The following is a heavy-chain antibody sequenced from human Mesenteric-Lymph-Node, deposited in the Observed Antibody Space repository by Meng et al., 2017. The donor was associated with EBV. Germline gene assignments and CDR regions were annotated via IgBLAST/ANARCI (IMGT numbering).Heavy chain of an antibody. CDR1: GYSFTSYA. J-gene: IGHJ4*02. CDR3: ARGGYDFWSGYYTFDY. CDR2: INAGNDNT. D-gene: IGHD3-3*01. Sequence: QVQVVQAGAEVKKPGASVKVSCKASGYSFTSYAIHWVRQAPGHSPEWMGWINAGNDNTKYSQKFQHRVTIIRDTSATTAYMELSSLRSEDTAVYYCARGGYDFWSGYYTFDYWGQGTLVTVSS. V-gene: IGHV1-3*01.